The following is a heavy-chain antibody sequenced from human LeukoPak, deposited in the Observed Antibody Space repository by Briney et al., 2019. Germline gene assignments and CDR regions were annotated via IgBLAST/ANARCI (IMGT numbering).Heavy chain of an antibody. V-gene: IGHV3-74*01. CDR3: ARGMASGWSRDAFDI. D-gene: IGHD6-19*01. Sequence: PGGSLRLSCAASGFTFSSYWMHWVRQAPGKGLVWVSYINNDGSSTTYADSVKGRFTISRDNAKNTVYLQMSSLRAEDTAVYYCARGMASGWSRDAFDIWGQGTMVTVSS. J-gene: IGHJ3*02. CDR1: GFTFSSYW. CDR2: INNDGSST.